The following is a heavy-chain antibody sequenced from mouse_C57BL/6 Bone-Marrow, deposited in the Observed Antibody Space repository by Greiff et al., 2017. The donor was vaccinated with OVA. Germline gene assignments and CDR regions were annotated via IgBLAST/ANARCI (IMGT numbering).Heavy chain of an antibody. CDR1: GYTFTSYW. Sequence: VKLVESGAELVKPGASVKMSCKASGYTFTSYWITWVKQRPGQGLEWIGDIYPGSGSPNYNEKFKSKATLTVDTSSSTAYMQLSSLTSEDSAVYYGARLLYYSKRYIDVWGTGTTVTVSS. CDR2: IYPGSGSP. J-gene: IGHJ1*03. D-gene: IGHD2-5*01. CDR3: ARLLYYSKRYIDV. V-gene: IGHV1-55*01.